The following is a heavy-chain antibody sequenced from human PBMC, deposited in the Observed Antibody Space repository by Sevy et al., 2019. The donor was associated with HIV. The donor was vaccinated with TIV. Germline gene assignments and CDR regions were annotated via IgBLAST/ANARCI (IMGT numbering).Heavy chain of an antibody. CDR1: GFTVGSNY. V-gene: IGHV3-53*01. Sequence: GGSLRLSCAASGFTVGSNYMSWVRQAPGKGLEWVSIIYSGVTTSYADSVKGRFTISRDNSKNTLYLQMNSLRAEDTAVYYCARVSVHYYDSSGYYTTGNAFDIWGQGTMVTVSS. D-gene: IGHD3-22*01. CDR2: IYSGVTT. J-gene: IGHJ3*02. CDR3: ARVSVHYYDSSGYYTTGNAFDI.